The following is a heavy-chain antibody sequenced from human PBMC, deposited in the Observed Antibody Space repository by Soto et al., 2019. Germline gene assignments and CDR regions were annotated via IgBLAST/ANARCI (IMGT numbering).Heavy chain of an antibody. V-gene: IGHV4-4*07. J-gene: IGHJ4*02. CDR2: LYNAERT. Sequence: SDTLSLTCTFSGFSVSNHYWSWIRQPAGKGLEWLGRLYNAERTNYNPSLKSRVTMSMDTSKNQFSLKLTSVTAADTAVYFCAREPLAHSYFDFWGQGTQVTVS. CDR3: AREPLAHSYFDF. CDR1: GFSVSNHY.